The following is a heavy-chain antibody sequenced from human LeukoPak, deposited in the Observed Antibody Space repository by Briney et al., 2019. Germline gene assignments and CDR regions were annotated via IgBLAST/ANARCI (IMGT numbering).Heavy chain of an antibody. CDR3: ARGGTYYYDSSKY. D-gene: IGHD3-22*01. J-gene: IGHJ4*02. CDR2: INPNSGGT. V-gene: IGHV1-2*02. CDR1: GYTFSGYY. Sequence: ASVKVSCKASGYTFSGYYMNWVRQAPGQGLEWMGWINPNSGGTNYAQKFQGRVTMTRDTSTNTVYMELSSLRSEDTAVYYCARGGTYYYDSSKYWGQGTLVTVSS.